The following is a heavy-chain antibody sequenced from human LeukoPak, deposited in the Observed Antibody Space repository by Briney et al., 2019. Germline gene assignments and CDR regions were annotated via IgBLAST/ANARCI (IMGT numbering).Heavy chain of an antibody. D-gene: IGHD5-24*01. CDR1: GFTFSAYA. J-gene: IGHJ4*02. CDR2: ISGSGGST. V-gene: IGHV3-23*01. CDR3: AKEVEMATISGGLNY. Sequence: GGSLRLSCEASGFTFSAYAMTWVRQAPGKGLEWVSAISGSGGSTYYADSVKGRFTISRDNSKNTLYLQMNSLRAEDTAVHYCAKEVEMATISGGLNYWGQGTLVTVSS.